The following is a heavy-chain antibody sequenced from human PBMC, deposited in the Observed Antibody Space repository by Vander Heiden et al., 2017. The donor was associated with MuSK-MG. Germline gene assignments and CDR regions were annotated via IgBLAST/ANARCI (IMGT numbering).Heavy chain of an antibody. V-gene: IGHV1-2*02. CDR1: GYIFSDYY. J-gene: IGHJ5*02. CDR3: AKTVNFGGVYTNWFDP. Sequence: QVQLVQSGAEVKKPGASVKVSCKASGYIFSDYYILWVRQAPGQGLEWMGWINPTSGATNYEQKLQGRVTMTRDTSISTAYMELSRLRSDETAVYYCAKTVNFGGVYTNWFDPWGQGTMVTASP. D-gene: IGHD3-3*01. CDR2: INPTSGAT.